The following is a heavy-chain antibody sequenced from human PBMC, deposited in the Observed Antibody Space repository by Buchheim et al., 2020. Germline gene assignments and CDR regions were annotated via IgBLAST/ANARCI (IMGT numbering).Heavy chain of an antibody. J-gene: IGHJ4*02. V-gene: IGHV3-15*01. CDR3: TTSLYYSDSTLYWN. CDR1: GMTFDNAW. D-gene: IGHD3-22*01. Sequence: EVRLVESGGGFVKPGGSLRLSCATSGMTFDNAWMIWVRQAPGKGLEWVGRIKTKADGGTTDYAAPVKGRFTISRDDSKSVLYLQMNSLKTEDTALYYCTTSLYYSDSTLYWNWGQGTL. CDR2: IKTKADGGTT.